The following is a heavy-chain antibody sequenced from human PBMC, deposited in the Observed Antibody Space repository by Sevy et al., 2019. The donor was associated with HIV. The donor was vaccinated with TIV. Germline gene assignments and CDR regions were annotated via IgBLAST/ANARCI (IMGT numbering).Heavy chain of an antibody. J-gene: IGHJ4*02. V-gene: IGHV4-59*01. Sequence: SETLSLTCTVSGGSISSYYWSWIRQPPGKGLEWIGYIYYSGSTNYNPSLKSRVTISVDTSKNQFSLKLSSVTAADTAVYYCASTVVRYFDWFPLGYWGQGTLVTVSS. CDR1: GGSISSYY. CDR3: ASTVVRYFDWFPLGY. D-gene: IGHD3-9*01. CDR2: IYYSGST.